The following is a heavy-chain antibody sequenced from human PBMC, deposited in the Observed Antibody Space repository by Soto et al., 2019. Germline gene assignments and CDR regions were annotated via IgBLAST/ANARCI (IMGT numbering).Heavy chain of an antibody. CDR1: HDSIRNNW. CDR2: IYQTGTI. Sequence: PSETLSLTCAVSHDSIRNNWWSWVRQPPGKGLEWIGEIYQTGTINYNPSLRRRVTISADTSRNQFSLKLSSVIAADTAVYYCARADPDASVGYWGQGTLVTVSS. D-gene: IGHD3-16*01. V-gene: IGHV4-4*02. J-gene: IGHJ4*02. CDR3: ARADPDASVGY.